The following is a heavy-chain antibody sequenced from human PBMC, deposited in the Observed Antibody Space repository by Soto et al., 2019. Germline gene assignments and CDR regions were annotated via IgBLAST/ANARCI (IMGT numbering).Heavy chain of an antibody. D-gene: IGHD1-26*01. CDR1: GFTFSSYG. V-gene: IGHV3-30*18. J-gene: IGHJ4*02. CDR2: ISYDGSNK. CDR3: AKNSYQLLLLDY. Sequence: PGGSLRLSCAASGFTFSSYGMHWVRQAPGRGLEWVAVISYDGSNKYYADSVKGRFTISRDNSKNTLYLQMNSLRAEDTAVYYCAKNSYQLLLLDYWGQGTLVTVSS.